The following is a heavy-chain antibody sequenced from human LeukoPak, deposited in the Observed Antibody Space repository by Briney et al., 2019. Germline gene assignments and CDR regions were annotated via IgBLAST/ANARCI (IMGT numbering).Heavy chain of an antibody. CDR1: GGSFSGYY. D-gene: IGHD3-16*02. CDR2: INHSGST. CDR3: ARGQLRAGDYVWGSYRYYFDY. Sequence: SETLSLTCAVYGGSFSGYYWSWIRQPPGKGLEWIGEINHSGSTNYNPSLKSRVTISVDTSKNQFSLKLSSVTAVDTAVYYCARGQLRAGDYVWGSYRYYFDYWGQGTLVTVSS. J-gene: IGHJ4*02. V-gene: IGHV4-34*01.